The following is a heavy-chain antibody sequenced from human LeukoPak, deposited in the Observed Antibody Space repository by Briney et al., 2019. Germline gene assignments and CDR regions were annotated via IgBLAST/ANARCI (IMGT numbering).Heavy chain of an antibody. CDR3: ARSVKTDYFGSGSYEY. CDR2: INAGNGNT. CDR1: GYTFTSYA. D-gene: IGHD3-10*01. V-gene: IGHV1-3*01. Sequence: ASVKVSCKASGYTFTSYAMHWARQAPGQRLEWMGWINAGNGNTKYSQKFQGRVTITRDTSASTAYMELSSLRSEDTAVYYCARSVKTDYFGSGSYEYWGQGTLVTVSS. J-gene: IGHJ4*02.